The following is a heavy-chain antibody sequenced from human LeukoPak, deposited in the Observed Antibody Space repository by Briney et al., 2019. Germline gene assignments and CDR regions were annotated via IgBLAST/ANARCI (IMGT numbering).Heavy chain of an antibody. CDR2: ISAYNGST. CDR3: ARVWGGYDYYYYYGMDV. D-gene: IGHD5-12*01. Sequence: ASVKVSCKASGYTFTSYGISWVRQAPGQGLEWMGWISAYNGSTNYAQKLQGRVTMTTDTSTSTAYMELRSLRSDDTAVYYCARVWGGYDYYYYYGMDVWGQGTTVTVSS. CDR1: GYTFTSYG. V-gene: IGHV1-18*01. J-gene: IGHJ6*02.